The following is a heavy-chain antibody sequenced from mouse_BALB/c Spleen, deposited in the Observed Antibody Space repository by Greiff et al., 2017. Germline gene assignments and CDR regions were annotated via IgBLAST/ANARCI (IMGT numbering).Heavy chain of an antibody. CDR1: GYTFTDYV. CDR2: IYPGSGST. V-gene: IGHV1-77*01. Sequence: QVQLQQSGPELVKPGASVKMSCKASGYTFTDYVISWVKQRTGQGLEWIGEIYPGSGSTYYNEKFKGKATLTADKSSNTAYMQLSSLTSEDSAVYFCARGGYGSSYDDWGQGTTLTVSS. CDR3: ARGGYGSSYDD. D-gene: IGHD1-1*01. J-gene: IGHJ2*01.